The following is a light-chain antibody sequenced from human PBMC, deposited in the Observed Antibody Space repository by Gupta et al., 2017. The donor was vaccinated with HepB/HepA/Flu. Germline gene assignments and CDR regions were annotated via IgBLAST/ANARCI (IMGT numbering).Light chain of an antibody. J-gene: IGLJ2*01. V-gene: IGLV2-14*03. CDR2: DVS. Sequence: QSALTQPASVSGSPGQSITISCTGTSSEVGGYNFVSWYQQQPGKAPKLIIYDVSNRPSGVSNRFSGSKSGNTASLTISGLQAEDEADYYCNSYTSTSTVVFGGGIKLTVL. CDR1: SSEVGGYNF. CDR3: NSYTSTSTVV.